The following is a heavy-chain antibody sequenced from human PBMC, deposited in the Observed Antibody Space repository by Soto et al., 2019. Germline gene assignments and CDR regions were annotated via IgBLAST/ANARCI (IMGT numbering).Heavy chain of an antibody. D-gene: IGHD3-16*02. CDR2: IYYSGST. V-gene: IGHV4-30-4*01. J-gene: IGHJ4*02. CDR3: ARGTYYVWGSYRLFDY. CDR1: GGSISSGDYY. Sequence: QVQLQESGPGLVNPSQTLSLTCTVSGGSISSGDYYWSWIRQSPGKGLEWIGYIYYSGSTYYNPSIKSRITIAVDTSKNQFSLRLSSMTAADTAVYYCARGTYYVWGSYRLFDYWGQGTLVTVSS.